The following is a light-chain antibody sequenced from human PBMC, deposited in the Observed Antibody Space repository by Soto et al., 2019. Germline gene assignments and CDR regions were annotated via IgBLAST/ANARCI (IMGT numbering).Light chain of an antibody. CDR1: QSVSSW. Sequence: DIQMTQSPSTLSASVGDRVTITCRASQSVSSWLAWYQQKPREVPKLLIYKASSLESGVPSRFSGSGSGTEFTLTISSLQPDDFVTYYCQQYSRNPLTFGGGTKVEIK. CDR3: QQYSRNPLT. V-gene: IGKV1-5*03. J-gene: IGKJ4*01. CDR2: KAS.